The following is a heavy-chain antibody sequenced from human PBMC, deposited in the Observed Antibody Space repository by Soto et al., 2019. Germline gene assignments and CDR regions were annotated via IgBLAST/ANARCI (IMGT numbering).Heavy chain of an antibody. CDR3: TRAGGSYYFDF. J-gene: IGHJ4*02. CDR2: IKPDGSDQ. CDR1: GFTFSSLW. Sequence: EVQLVESGGGLVLPGGSLRLSCAASGFTFSSLWMSWVRQAPGKGLEWVANIKPDGSDQYYVDSVKGRFTISRDDARNSLYLQMNSLRGDDTAVYYCTRAGGSYYFDFWGQGTLVTGSA. D-gene: IGHD3-10*01. V-gene: IGHV3-7*01.